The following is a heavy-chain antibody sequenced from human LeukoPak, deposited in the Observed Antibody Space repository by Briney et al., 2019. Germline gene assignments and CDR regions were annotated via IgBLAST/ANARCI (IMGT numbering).Heavy chain of an antibody. J-gene: IGHJ5*02. CDR1: GYTFIGYY. CDR2: INPNSGGT. Sequence: EASVKVSCKASGYTFIGYYMHWVRQAPGQGLEWMGWINPNSGGTNYAQKFQGRVTMTRDTSISTAYMELSRLRSDDMAVYYCARGDGGDIVVVVAATKFDPWGQGTLVTVSS. V-gene: IGHV1-2*02. CDR3: ARGDGGDIVVVVAATKFDP. D-gene: IGHD2-15*01.